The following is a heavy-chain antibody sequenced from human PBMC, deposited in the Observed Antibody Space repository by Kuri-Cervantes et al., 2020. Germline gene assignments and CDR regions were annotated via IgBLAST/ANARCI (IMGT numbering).Heavy chain of an antibody. CDR2: IKSKTDGGTT. Sequence: GGSLRLSCAASGFTFSSYGMHWVRQAPGKGLEWVGRIKSKTDGGTTDYAAPVKGRFTISSDDSKNTLYLQMNSLKTEDTAVYYCTTDSYGSGSFDYWGQGTLVTVSS. D-gene: IGHD3-10*01. CDR1: GFTFSSYG. J-gene: IGHJ4*02. CDR3: TTDSYGSGSFDY. V-gene: IGHV3-15*01.